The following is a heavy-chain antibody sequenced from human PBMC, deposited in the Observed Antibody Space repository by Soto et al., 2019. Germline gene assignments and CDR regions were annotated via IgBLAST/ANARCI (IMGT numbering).Heavy chain of an antibody. V-gene: IGHV4-34*01. D-gene: IGHD2-2*01. CDR3: ARDRYCISTSCSYGMDV. Sequence: PSETLSLTCAVYGGSFSGYYWTWIRQPPGTGLEWIGEINHSGSTNYNPSLKSRVTISVDKSKNQFSLKLSSVTAEDTAVYYCARDRYCISTSCSYGMDVWGQGTTVTVSS. CDR2: INHSGST. J-gene: IGHJ6*02. CDR1: GGSFSGYY.